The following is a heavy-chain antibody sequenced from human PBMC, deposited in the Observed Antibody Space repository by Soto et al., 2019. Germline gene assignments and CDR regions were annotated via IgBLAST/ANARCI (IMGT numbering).Heavy chain of an antibody. V-gene: IGHV3-7*05. CDR2: MKQGGSEK. D-gene: IGHD2-2*01. Sequence: EVQLVESGGGLVQPGGSLRLSCTAAGFTFSNYWMSWVRQAPGKGLEWVANMKQGGSEKYYVDSVKGRFRISRDKAKNSLYLQMNRLRAEDAAVYYCARSGDCSGPKCYAGFDFWGQGTLVTVSS. J-gene: IGHJ4*02. CDR3: ARSGDCSGPKCYAGFDF. CDR1: GFTFSNYW.